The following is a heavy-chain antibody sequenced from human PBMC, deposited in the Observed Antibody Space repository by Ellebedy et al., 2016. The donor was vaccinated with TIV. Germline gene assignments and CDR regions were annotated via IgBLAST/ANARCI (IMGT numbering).Heavy chain of an antibody. Sequence: MPSETLSLTCTVSGCSIDNSSYFWGWIRQPPGKRPEWNGTIYYSGTTYYNPSLKSRVTISVDTSKNQFSLKVSSVTAADTAVYYCARDLTRGGYFDYWGLGTLVTVSS. V-gene: IGHV4-39*07. CDR1: GCSIDNSSYF. CDR2: IYYSGTT. J-gene: IGHJ4*02. D-gene: IGHD3-10*01. CDR3: ARDLTRGGYFDY.